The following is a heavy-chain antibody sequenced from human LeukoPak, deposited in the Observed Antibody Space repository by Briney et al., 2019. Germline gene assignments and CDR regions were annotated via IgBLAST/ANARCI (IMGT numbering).Heavy chain of an antibody. CDR2: IYHSGST. CDR1: GYSISSGYY. CDR3: ARRNYYDSSGYYRFFDY. J-gene: IGHJ4*02. Sequence: SETLSLTCTVSGYSISSGYYRGWIRQPPGKGLEWIGSIYHSGSTYYNPSLKSRVTISVDTSKNQFSLKLSSVTAADTAVYYCARRNYYDSSGYYRFFDYWGQGTLVTVSS. D-gene: IGHD3-22*01. V-gene: IGHV4-38-2*02.